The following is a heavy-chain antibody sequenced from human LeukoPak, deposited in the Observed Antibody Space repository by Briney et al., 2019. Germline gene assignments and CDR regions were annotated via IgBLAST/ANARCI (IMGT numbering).Heavy chain of an antibody. CDR1: GGSISSYY. J-gene: IGHJ5*02. Sequence: SETLSLTCTVSGGSISSYYWSWIRQPPGKGLEWIGYIYYSGSTYYNPSLKSRVTISVDTSKNQFSLKLSSVTAADTAVYYCARDPFPHAINYYDSSGYPWGQGTLVTVSS. CDR2: IYYSGST. V-gene: IGHV4-30-4*08. D-gene: IGHD3-22*01. CDR3: ARDPFPHAINYYDSSGYP.